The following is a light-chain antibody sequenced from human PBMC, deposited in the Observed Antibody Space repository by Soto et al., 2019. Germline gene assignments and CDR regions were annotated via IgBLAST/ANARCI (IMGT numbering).Light chain of an antibody. CDR3: QQYNRYRT. Sequence: DIQMTQSPATLSASVGDRVTITCRASQSISSWLAWYQQKPGKAPRLLIYDASSMESGVPSRFSGSGSGTEFTLTISSLQPDDFAAYYCQQYNRYRTFGQGTGVDIK. J-gene: IGKJ1*01. V-gene: IGKV1-5*01. CDR2: DAS. CDR1: QSISSW.